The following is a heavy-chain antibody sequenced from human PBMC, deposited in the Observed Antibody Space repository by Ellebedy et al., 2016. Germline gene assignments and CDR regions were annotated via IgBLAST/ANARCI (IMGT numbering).Heavy chain of an antibody. D-gene: IGHD5-12*01. Sequence: ASVKVSXXASGYTFTSYGISWVRQAPGQGLEWMGWISAYNGNTNYAQKLQGRVTMTTDTSTSTAYMELRSLRSDDTAVYYCAREDSGYENAFDIWGQGTMVTVSS. CDR1: GYTFTSYG. V-gene: IGHV1-18*01. J-gene: IGHJ3*02. CDR3: AREDSGYENAFDI. CDR2: ISAYNGNT.